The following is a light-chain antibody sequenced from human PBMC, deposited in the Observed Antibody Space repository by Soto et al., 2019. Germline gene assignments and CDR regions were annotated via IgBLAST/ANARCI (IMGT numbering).Light chain of an antibody. Sequence: EIVMTQSPATLSVSPGERATLSCRASQSVSSNLAWYQQKPGQAPRLLIYGASTRATGIPARFSGSGSGTEFTLTISRLQSEDFAVYYCQQYNNWPETFGQGTKLDIK. CDR1: QSVSSN. V-gene: IGKV3-15*01. J-gene: IGKJ1*01. CDR3: QQYNNWPET. CDR2: GAS.